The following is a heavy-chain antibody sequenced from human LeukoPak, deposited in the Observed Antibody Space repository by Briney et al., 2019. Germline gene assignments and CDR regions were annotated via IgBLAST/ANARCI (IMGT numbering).Heavy chain of an antibody. CDR3: ARICGGDRSRGFDI. J-gene: IGHJ3*02. CDR2: ISTSSTYI. Sequence: PGGSLRLSCAASEFTSSNYIMNWVRQAPGKGLEWVSSISTSSTYIYYADSVKGRFTISRDNAKNSLYLQMNSLRAEDTAVYYCARICGGDRSRGFDIWGQGTMVTVSS. D-gene: IGHD2-21*02. CDR1: EFTSSNYI. V-gene: IGHV3-21*01.